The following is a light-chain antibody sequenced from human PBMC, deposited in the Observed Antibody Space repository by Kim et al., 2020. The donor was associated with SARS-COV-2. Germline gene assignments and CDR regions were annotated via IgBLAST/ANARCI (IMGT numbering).Light chain of an antibody. Sequence: QSALTQPASVSGSPGQSITISCTGTSSDVGAYNYLSWYQQHPGKAPKLILYDVNKRPSGVSDRFSGSKSGNTASLTISGLRAEDESDYYCSSFTTSATWVFGGGTQLTVL. V-gene: IGLV2-14*01. J-gene: IGLJ3*02. CDR2: DVN. CDR3: SSFTTSATWV. CDR1: SSDVGAYNY.